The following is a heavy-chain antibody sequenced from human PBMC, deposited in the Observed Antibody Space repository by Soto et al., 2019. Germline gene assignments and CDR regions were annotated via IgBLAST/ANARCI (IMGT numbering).Heavy chain of an antibody. CDR3: ARVVVAGITYYVDS. V-gene: IGHV2-5*02. J-gene: IGHJ4*02. Sequence: QITLKESGPSLLRPTQTLTLTCTYSGFSLSSSGVGVGWVRQPPGKALEWLTFIYWDDDKRNTLSLKNRLTITEDTSKNHVVLTMTDMDPVDTATYYCARVVVAGITYYVDSWGQGTLVIVSS. CDR1: GFSLSSSGVG. CDR2: IYWDDDK. D-gene: IGHD6-19*01.